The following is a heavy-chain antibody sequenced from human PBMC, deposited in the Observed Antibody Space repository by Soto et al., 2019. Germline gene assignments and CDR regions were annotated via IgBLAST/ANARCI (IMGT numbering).Heavy chain of an antibody. CDR1: GGSLRSADYY. V-gene: IGHV4-31*03. CDR3: ARRDRSGFSYWLDT. CDR2: IYFSGTT. Sequence: SETRSLTCPVSGGSLRSADYYWIWLLQHPGKGLEWIGTIYFSGTTYYNPSLKSRVTISVDTSKNQFSLNLSSVTAADTAVYYCARRDRSGFSYWLDTWGQGTLVTVSS. D-gene: IGHD3-22*01. J-gene: IGHJ5*02.